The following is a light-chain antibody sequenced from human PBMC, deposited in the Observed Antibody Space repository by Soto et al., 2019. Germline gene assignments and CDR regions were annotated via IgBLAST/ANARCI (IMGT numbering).Light chain of an antibody. CDR1: QSVRSN. CDR3: QQRSNWPRT. Sequence: PGVRATLSCMASQSVRSNLDWYQQKPGQAPRLLIYDATTRATGIPARFNGSGSGTEFTLSISSLQSEDIAVYYCQQRSNWPRTFGQGTKVDIK. CDR2: DAT. V-gene: IGKV3-15*01. J-gene: IGKJ1*01.